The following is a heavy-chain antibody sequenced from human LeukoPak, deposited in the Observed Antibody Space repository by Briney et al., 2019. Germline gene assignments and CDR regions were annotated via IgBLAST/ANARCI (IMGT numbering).Heavy chain of an antibody. CDR2: ISAYNGNT. D-gene: IGHD3-10*01. CDR3: ARDAVTMVRGVIITTPGY. CDR1: GYTFTSYG. V-gene: IGHV1-18*01. Sequence: ASVKVSCTASGYTFTSYGISWVRQAPGQGLEWMGWISAYNGNTNYAQKFQGRVTMTRDTSISTAYMELSRLRSDDTAVYYCARDAVTMVRGVIITTPGYWGQGTLVTVSS. J-gene: IGHJ4*02.